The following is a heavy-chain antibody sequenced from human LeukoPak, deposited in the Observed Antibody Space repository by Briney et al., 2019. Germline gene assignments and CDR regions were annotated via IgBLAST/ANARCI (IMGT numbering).Heavy chain of an antibody. Sequence: GGSLRLSCAASGFDFNDFAMTWVRQAPGKGLEWVSGISWNSGSIGYADSVRGRFIISRDNAKNSLYLQMNSLRAEDTAVYYCARRLVGATLDYWGQGTLVTVSS. CDR1: GFDFNDFA. CDR3: ARRLVGATLDY. V-gene: IGHV3-9*01. D-gene: IGHD1-26*01. CDR2: ISWNSGSI. J-gene: IGHJ4*02.